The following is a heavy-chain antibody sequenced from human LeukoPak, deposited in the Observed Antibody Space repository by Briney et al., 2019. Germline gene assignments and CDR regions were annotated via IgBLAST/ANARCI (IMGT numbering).Heavy chain of an antibody. CDR1: GFTVSSNY. Sequence: GGSLRLSCAASGFTVSSNYMSWVRQAPGKGLEWVSVIYSGGSTYYADSVKGRFTISRDNSKNTLYLQMNSLRAEDTAVYYCARGKTYRYCSGGSCLKHNWFDPWGQGTLVTVSS. CDR2: IYSGGST. CDR3: ARGKTYRYCSGGSCLKHNWFDP. J-gene: IGHJ5*02. V-gene: IGHV3-66*01. D-gene: IGHD2-15*01.